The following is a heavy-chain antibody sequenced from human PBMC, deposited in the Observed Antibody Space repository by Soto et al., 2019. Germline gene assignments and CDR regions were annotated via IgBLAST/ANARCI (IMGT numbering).Heavy chain of an antibody. J-gene: IGHJ4*02. CDR3: ARDDLPNSGYVCYGF. V-gene: IGHV1-2*02. Sequence: ASVKVSCKASGYTFTGFYIHWVRQAPGQGLEWMGWIDPSSGAPNYAQRFQGRVTMTRDTSISTAYMELSRLTSDDTAIYFCARDDLPNSGYVCYGFWGQGTLVTVSS. CDR2: IDPSSGAP. D-gene: IGHD5-12*01. CDR1: GYTFTGFY.